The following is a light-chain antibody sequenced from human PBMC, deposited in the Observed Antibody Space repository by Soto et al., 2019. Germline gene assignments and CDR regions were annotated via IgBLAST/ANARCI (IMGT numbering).Light chain of an antibody. CDR1: QGISSN. Sequence: QLTQSPSSLSASVGDRVTITCRASQGISSNLAWYQQKPGRAPKLLIFGASTLQSGVPSRFSGSGSGTDFTLTISSLHPDDFATYYCQQYNSYSPTFGQGTKVDIK. J-gene: IGKJ1*01. CDR3: QQYNSYSPT. V-gene: IGKV1-9*01. CDR2: GAS.